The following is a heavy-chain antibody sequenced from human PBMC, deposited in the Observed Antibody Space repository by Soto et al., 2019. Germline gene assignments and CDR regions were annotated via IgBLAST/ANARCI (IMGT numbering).Heavy chain of an antibody. V-gene: IGHV4-34*01. CDR2: INHSGST. CDR3: ARGRRYSGYDLAWQY. D-gene: IGHD5-12*01. CDR1: GGSFSGYY. Sequence: SETLSLTCAVYGGSFSGYYWSWIRQPPGKGLEWIGEINHSGSTNYNPSLKSRVTISVDTSKNQFSLKLSSVTAADTAVYYCARGRRYSGYDLAWQYWGQGTLVTVSS. J-gene: IGHJ4*02.